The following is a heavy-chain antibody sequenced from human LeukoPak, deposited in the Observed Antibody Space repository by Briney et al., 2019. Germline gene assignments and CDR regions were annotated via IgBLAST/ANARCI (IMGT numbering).Heavy chain of an antibody. J-gene: IGHJ4*02. V-gene: IGHV3-23*01. Sequence: GGSLRLSCAASGFTFSSYAMSWVRQAPGKGLEWVSAISGSGGSTYYADSVKGRFTISRDNSKNTLYLQMNSLRAEDTAVYYCAKDPSPAYYDFWTHYFDYWGQGTLVTVSS. CDR3: AKDPSPAYYDFWTHYFDY. CDR2: ISGSGGST. D-gene: IGHD3-3*01. CDR1: GFTFSSYA.